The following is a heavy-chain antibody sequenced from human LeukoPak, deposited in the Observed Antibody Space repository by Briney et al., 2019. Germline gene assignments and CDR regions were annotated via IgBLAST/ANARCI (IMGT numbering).Heavy chain of an antibody. J-gene: IGHJ4*02. D-gene: IGHD2-21*02. CDR3: AGFLMVTAGDY. CDR2: ITADGSGA. Sequence: GGSLRLSCAASGLTFSSYSMNWVRQAPGKGLVWVSRITADGSGATYADFVKGRFTISRDNAKNTVYLQMNGLRDEDTAVYYCAGFLMVTAGDYWGQGTPVTVSS. V-gene: IGHV3-74*01. CDR1: GLTFSSYS.